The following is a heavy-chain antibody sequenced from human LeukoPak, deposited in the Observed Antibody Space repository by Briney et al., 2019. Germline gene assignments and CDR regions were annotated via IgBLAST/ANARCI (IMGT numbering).Heavy chain of an antibody. J-gene: IGHJ4*02. CDR2: INPNSGGT. V-gene: IGHV1-2*02. CDR3: ARVNLPVAAGDY. D-gene: IGHD1-14*01. CDR1: GYTFTGYY. Sequence: ASVKVSCKASGYTFTGYYMHWVRQAPGQGLEWMGWINPNSGGTNYAQKFQGRVTMTRDTSISTAYMELSRLRSDDTAVYYCARVNLPVAAGDYWGQGTLVTVSS.